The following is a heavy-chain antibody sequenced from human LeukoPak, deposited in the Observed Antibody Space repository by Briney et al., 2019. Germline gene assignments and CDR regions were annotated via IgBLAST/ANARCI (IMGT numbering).Heavy chain of an antibody. CDR2: SDPSDSYT. D-gene: IGHD7-27*01. J-gene: IGHJ5*02. CDR1: GYSFTSYW. V-gene: IGHV5-10-1*01. Sequence: GESLQFSCKGSGYSFTSYWISWVRQMPGKGLEWMGRSDPSDSYTKYSPSFQGHVTISIDKSITTAYLQWSSLKASDTAMYYCARGTGEGWFDPWGQGTLVTVSS. CDR3: ARGTGEGWFDP.